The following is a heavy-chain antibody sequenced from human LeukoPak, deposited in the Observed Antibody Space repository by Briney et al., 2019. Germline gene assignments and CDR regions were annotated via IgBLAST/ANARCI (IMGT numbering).Heavy chain of an antibody. Sequence: PSETLSLTCTVSGVSISSSSYYWGWIRQPPGKGLEWIGSIYYSGSTYYNPSLKSRVTISVDTSKNQFSLKLNSVTAADTAVYYCARDPFGEGWFDPWGQGTLVTVSS. CDR3: ARDPFGEGWFDP. CDR1: GVSISSSSYY. J-gene: IGHJ5*02. CDR2: IYYSGST. V-gene: IGHV4-39*07. D-gene: IGHD3-16*01.